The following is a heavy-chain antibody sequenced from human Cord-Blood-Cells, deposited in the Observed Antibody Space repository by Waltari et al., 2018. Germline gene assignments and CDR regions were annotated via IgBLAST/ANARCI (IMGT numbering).Heavy chain of an antibody. CDR1: GGTFSSYA. D-gene: IGHD3-22*01. V-gene: IGHV1-69*10. CDR2: ISPILGIA. Sequence: QVQLVQSGAEVKKPGSSVKVSCKASGGTFSSYAISWVRQAPGQGLEWMGGISPILGIAIYDWLDQGRLTIAVNKSNSSAYMELGSLRSEDTAVYYCARAVERDYDSSGYYYVDAFDIGGQGTMVTVSS. CDR3: ARAVERDYDSSGYYYVDAFDI. J-gene: IGHJ3*02.